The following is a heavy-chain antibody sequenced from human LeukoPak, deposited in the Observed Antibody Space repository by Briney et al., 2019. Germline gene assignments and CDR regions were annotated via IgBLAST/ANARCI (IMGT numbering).Heavy chain of an antibody. J-gene: IGHJ3*02. D-gene: IGHD2-21*02. CDR2: IYYSGST. CDR1: GGSVSSSSHY. Sequence: TETLSLTCTVSGGSVSSSSHYWSWIRQPPGKGLEWIGYIYYSGSTKYNPSLKSRVTISVDTSKNQFSLNLNSVTAADTAVYYCARDVVVTSSPDAFDIWGQGTMVTVSS. CDR3: ARDVVVTSSPDAFDI. V-gene: IGHV4-61*01.